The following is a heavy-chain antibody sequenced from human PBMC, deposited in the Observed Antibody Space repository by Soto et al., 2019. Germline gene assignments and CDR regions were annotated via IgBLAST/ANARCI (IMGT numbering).Heavy chain of an antibody. Sequence: SETLSLTCTVSGGSISSGGYYWSWIRQHPGKGLEWIGYIYYSGSTYYKPSLKSRVTISVDTSKNQFYLKLSSVTAADTAVYYCARGRDGHYAYDYWGQGTLVTVSS. J-gene: IGHJ4*02. CDR3: ARGRDGHYAYDY. V-gene: IGHV4-31*03. CDR1: GGSISSGGYY. D-gene: IGHD3-16*01. CDR2: IYYSGST.